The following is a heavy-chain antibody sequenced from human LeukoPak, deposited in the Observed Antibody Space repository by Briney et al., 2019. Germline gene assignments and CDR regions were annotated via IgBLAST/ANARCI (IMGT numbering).Heavy chain of an antibody. J-gene: IGHJ3*02. Sequence: SETLSLTCTVSGGSISSSTYYWGWIRQPPGKGLEWIGSIYYSGTTFYNPSLNSRVTMSVDTSKNQFSLKLSSVTATDTAVYFCARSVDAYNFGAFDIWGQGTMVTVSS. CDR3: ARSVDAYNFGAFDI. V-gene: IGHV4-39*01. CDR2: IYYSGTT. CDR1: GGSISSSTYY. D-gene: IGHD5-24*01.